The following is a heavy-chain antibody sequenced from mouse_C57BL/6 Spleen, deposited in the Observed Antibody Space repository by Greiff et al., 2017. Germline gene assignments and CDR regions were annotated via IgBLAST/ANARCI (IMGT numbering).Heavy chain of an antibody. D-gene: IGHD2-4*01. V-gene: IGHV1-42*01. CDR3: ARSYDYDRYFDV. CDR1: GYSFTGYY. Sequence: QLQQSGPELVKPGASVKISCKASGYSFTGYYMNWVKQSPEKSLEWIGEINPSTGGTTYNQKFKAKATLTVDKSSSTAYMQLKSLTSEDSAVYYCARSYDYDRYFDVWGTGTTVTVSS. J-gene: IGHJ1*03. CDR2: INPSTGGT.